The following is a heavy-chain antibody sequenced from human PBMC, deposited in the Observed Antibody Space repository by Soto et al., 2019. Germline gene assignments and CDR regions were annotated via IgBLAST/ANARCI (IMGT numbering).Heavy chain of an antibody. J-gene: IGHJ6*02. CDR3: ARGDYGDYYYYYGMDV. V-gene: IGHV4-34*01. CDR2: INHSGST. Sequence: SETLSLTCAVYGGSFSGYYWSWIRQPPGKGLEWIGEINHSGSTNYNPSLKSRVTISVDTSKNQFSLKLSSVTAADTAVYYCARGDYGDYYYYYGMDVWGQGTTVTVSS. CDR1: GGSFSGYY. D-gene: IGHD4-17*01.